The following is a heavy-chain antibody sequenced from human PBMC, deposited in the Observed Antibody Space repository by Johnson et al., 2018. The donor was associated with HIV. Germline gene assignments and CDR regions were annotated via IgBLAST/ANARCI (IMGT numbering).Heavy chain of an antibody. D-gene: IGHD7-27*01. V-gene: IGHV3-7*01. CDR3: ASSWGNAFDI. CDR2: IKQDGSEK. J-gene: IGHJ3*02. CDR1: GFTFSSYW. Sequence: MLLVESGGGLVQPGGSLRLSCAASGFTFSSYWMSWVRQAPGKGLEWVANIKQDGSEKYYVDSVKGRFTISRDNAKNTLYLQMNILRAEDTAVYYCASSWGNAFDIWGQGTMVTVSS.